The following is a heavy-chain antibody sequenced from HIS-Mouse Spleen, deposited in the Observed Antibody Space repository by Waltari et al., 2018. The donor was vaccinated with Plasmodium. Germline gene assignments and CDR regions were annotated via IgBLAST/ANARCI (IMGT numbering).Heavy chain of an antibody. CDR3: ASSGSGSYYY. Sequence: QVQLQQWGAGLLKPSETLSLTCAVYGGSFSGYYWSWIRQPPGKGLEWNGEIKHSGSTNYNPSLKSRVTISVDTSKNQFSLKLSSVTAADTAVYYCASSGSGSYYYWGQGTLVTVSS. CDR2: IKHSGST. V-gene: IGHV4-34*01. J-gene: IGHJ4*02. CDR1: GGSFSGYY. D-gene: IGHD3-10*01.